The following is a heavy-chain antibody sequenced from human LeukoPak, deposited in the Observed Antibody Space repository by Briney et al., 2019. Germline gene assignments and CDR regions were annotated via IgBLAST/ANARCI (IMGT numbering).Heavy chain of an antibody. Sequence: GGSLRLSCAASGFTFSSYAMSWVRQAPGKGLEWVSGINDNGGRTYYTDSVKGRFIISRDNSKNTLYLQMNSLRADDTAVYYCAKDPDYDILTGTTFDYWGQGTLVTVSS. V-gene: IGHV3-23*01. CDR1: GFTFSSYA. CDR3: AKDPDYDILTGTTFDY. D-gene: IGHD3-9*01. J-gene: IGHJ4*02. CDR2: INDNGGRT.